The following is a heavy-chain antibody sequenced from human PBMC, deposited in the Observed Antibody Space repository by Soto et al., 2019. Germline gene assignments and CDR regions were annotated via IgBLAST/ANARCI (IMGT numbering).Heavy chain of an antibody. Sequence: QVQLVQSGAEVKKPGASVKVSCKASGYTFTGFYMHWVRQAPGQGLEWMGWINPNSGDTEYAQNFQGWVTMTGDTSISPAYRELSRLKSDDTAVYFCATGGSTVTREFDYWGQGTLVSVSS. J-gene: IGHJ4*02. CDR1: GYTFTGFY. D-gene: IGHD4-17*01. V-gene: IGHV1-2*04. CDR3: ATGGSTVTREFDY. CDR2: INPNSGDT.